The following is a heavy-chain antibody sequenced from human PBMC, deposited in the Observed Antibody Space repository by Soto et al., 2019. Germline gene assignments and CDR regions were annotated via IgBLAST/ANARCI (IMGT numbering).Heavy chain of an antibody. CDR1: GFTFSSYG. CDR2: IWYDGSNK. Sequence: GGSLRLSCAASGFTFSSYGMHWVRQAPGKGLEWVAVIWYDGSNKYYADSVKGRFTISRDNSKNTLYLQMNSLRAEDTAVYYCARPHRNDDYGLDYWGQGTLVTVSS. J-gene: IGHJ4*02. D-gene: IGHD4-17*01. V-gene: IGHV3-33*01. CDR3: ARPHRNDDYGLDY.